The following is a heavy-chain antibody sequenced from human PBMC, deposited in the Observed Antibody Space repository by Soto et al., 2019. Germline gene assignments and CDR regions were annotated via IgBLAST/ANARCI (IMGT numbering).Heavy chain of an antibody. Sequence: ASVKASCKAPGYTFTSYGISWVRQAPGQGLEWMGWISAYNGNTKYAQKLQGRVTMTTDTSTSTAYMELRSLRSDDTAVYYCARDQRPILGYCSGGSCSPPGYWGQGTLVTVSS. D-gene: IGHD2-15*01. CDR2: ISAYNGNT. CDR3: ARDQRPILGYCSGGSCSPPGY. J-gene: IGHJ4*02. V-gene: IGHV1-18*01. CDR1: GYTFTSYG.